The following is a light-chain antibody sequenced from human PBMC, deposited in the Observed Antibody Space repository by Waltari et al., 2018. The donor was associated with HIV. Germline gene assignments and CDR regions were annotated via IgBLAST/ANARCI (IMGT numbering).Light chain of an antibody. CDR3: CSYAGSSTLL. V-gene: IGLV2-23*01. CDR2: DVS. Sequence: QSALTPPASVSGSPGQSITISCTGTSSDVGGYNSVSWYQQHPGKAPKLVIYDVSERPSGVSNRFSGSKSGNTASLTISGLQAEDEADYNCCSYAGSSTLLFGGGTKVTVL. J-gene: IGLJ2*01. CDR1: SSDVGGYNS.